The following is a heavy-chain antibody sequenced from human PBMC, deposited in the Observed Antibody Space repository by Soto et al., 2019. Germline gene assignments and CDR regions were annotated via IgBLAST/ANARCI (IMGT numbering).Heavy chain of an antibody. D-gene: IGHD6-19*01. CDR3: SRDPAPSGWYDY. CDR2: INSDGTST. Sequence: PGGSLRLSCAASGFTFSNYWMHWVRHVPGKGLVWVSRINSDGTSTSYADSVKGRFTISRDNAKNTLYLQMNSLRAEDTAVYYCSRDPAPSGWYDYWGQGTLVTVSS. CDR1: GFTFSNYW. J-gene: IGHJ4*02. V-gene: IGHV3-74*01.